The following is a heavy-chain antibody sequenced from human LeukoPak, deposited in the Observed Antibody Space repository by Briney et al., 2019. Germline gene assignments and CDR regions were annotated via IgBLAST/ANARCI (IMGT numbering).Heavy chain of an antibody. D-gene: IGHD5/OR15-5a*01. CDR2: ISYDGSNK. V-gene: IGHV3-30*03. CDR3: AREQSTAHVDY. Sequence: PGGSLRLSCAASGFTFSSYGMHWVRQAPGKGLEWVAVISYDGSNKYYADSVKGRFTISRDNSKNTLYLQMNSLRAEDTAVYYCAREQSTAHVDYWGQGTLVTVSS. J-gene: IGHJ4*02. CDR1: GFTFSSYG.